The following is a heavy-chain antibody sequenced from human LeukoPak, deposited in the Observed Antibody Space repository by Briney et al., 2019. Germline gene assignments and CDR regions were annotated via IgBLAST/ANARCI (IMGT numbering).Heavy chain of an antibody. CDR1: GFTFSSYA. CDR3: AKMEAWTTVTGSGVDY. Sequence: GGSLRLSCAASGFTFSSYAMSWVRQAPGKGLEWVSGISGSGGSTYYADSVKGRFTISRDNSKNTLYLQMNSLRAEDTAVHYCAKMEAWTTVTGSGVDYWGQGTLVTVSS. V-gene: IGHV3-23*01. J-gene: IGHJ4*02. CDR2: ISGSGGST. D-gene: IGHD4-17*01.